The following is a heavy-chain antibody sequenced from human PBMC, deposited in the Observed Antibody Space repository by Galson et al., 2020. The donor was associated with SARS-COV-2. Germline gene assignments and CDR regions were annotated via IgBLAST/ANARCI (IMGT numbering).Heavy chain of an antibody. CDR1: GNTFTNHY. D-gene: IGHD6-19*01. V-gene: IGHV1-46*01. CDR2: INPSGVNT. J-gene: IGHJ4*02. CDR3: ARMTVAGPFDY. Sequence: GESLKISCKASGNTFTNHYMHWVRQAPGQGLEWMGLINPSGVNTYYAQNFQGRVTMTRDTSTSTVHMELRSLRSEDTAVYYCARMTVAGPFDYWGQGTLVTVSS.